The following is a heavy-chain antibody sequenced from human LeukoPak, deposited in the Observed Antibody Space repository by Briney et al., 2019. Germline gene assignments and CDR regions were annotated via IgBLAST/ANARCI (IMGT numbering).Heavy chain of an antibody. V-gene: IGHV1-18*01. J-gene: IGHJ1*01. CDR1: GYTFTSYG. CDR3: AKEVGYCSSTSCPSRYFQH. CDR2: ISAYNGNT. D-gene: IGHD2-2*01. Sequence: ASVKVSCKASGYTFTSYGISWVRQAPGQGLEWMGWISAYNGNTNYAQKLQGRVTMTTDTSTSTAYMELSRLRSDDTAVYYCAKEVGYCSSTSCPSRYFQHWGQGTLVTVSS.